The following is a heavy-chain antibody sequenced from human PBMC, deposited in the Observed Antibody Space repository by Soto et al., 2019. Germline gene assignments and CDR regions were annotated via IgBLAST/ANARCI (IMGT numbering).Heavy chain of an antibody. J-gene: IGHJ5*02. CDR3: AKDYSSSWYGRFDP. CDR2: ISGSGGST. Sequence: GGSLRLSCAASGFTFSSYAMSWVRQAPGKGLEWVSAISGSGGSTYYADSVKGRFTISRDNSKNSLYLQMNSLGVEDTAVYYCAKDYSSSWYGRFDPWGQGTQVTVSS. V-gene: IGHV3-23*01. D-gene: IGHD6-13*01. CDR1: GFTFSSYA.